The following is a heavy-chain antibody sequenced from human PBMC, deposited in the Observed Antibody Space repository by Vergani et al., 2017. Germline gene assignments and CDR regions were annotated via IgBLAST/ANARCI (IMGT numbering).Heavy chain of an antibody. CDR1: GFTFSSYA. D-gene: IGHD3/OR15-3a*01. Sequence: EVQLLESGGGLVQPGGSLRLSCAASGFTFSSYAMSWVRQAPGKGLEWVSAISGSGGSTYYADSVKGRFTISRDNSKNTLYLQMNSLRAEDTAVYDCAKFTETAESPHHLDAYYVDYWGQGTLVTVSS. CDR3: AKFTETAESPHHLDAYYVDY. J-gene: IGHJ4*02. CDR2: ISGSGGST. V-gene: IGHV3-23*01.